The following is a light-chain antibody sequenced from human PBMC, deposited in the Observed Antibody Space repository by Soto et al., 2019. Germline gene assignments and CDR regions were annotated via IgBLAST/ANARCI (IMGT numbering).Light chain of an antibody. CDR3: CSYAGSYSYV. Sequence: QSVLTHPRSVSGSPGQSVAISCTGTSSDVGGYNYVSWYQQHPGKAPKLMIYDVTKRPSGVPDRFSGSSSGNTASLTISGLQAEDEADYFCCSYAGSYSYVFGTGTKVTVL. V-gene: IGLV2-11*01. J-gene: IGLJ1*01. CDR2: DVT. CDR1: SSDVGGYNY.